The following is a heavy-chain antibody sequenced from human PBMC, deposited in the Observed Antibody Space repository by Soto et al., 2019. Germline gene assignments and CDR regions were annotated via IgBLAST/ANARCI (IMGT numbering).Heavy chain of an antibody. J-gene: IGHJ4*02. CDR3: ARSISGYCSSTSCYTDY. V-gene: IGHV4-39*01. D-gene: IGHD2-2*01. CDR1: GGSISSSNYY. CDR2: ISYSGST. Sequence: PSETLSLTCTVSGGSISSSNYYWGWIRQPPGQGLEWIGGISYSGSTYYNPSLKSRVTMSVDTSKNQFSLKLTSVTAADTAVYYCARSISGYCSSTSCYTDYWGQGTLVTVSS.